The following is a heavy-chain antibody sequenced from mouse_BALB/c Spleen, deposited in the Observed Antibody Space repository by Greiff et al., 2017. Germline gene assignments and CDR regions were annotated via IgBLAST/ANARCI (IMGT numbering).Heavy chain of an antibody. D-gene: IGHD2-1*01. Sequence: VQLKESGGGLVQPGGSLKLSCAASGFTFSSYGMSWVRQTPDKRLELVATINSNGGSTYYPDSVKGRFTISRDNAKNTLYLQMSSLKSEDTAMYYCARGYGNRFAYWGQGTLVTVSA. V-gene: IGHV5-6-3*01. CDR1: GFTFSSYG. CDR3: ARGYGNRFAY. J-gene: IGHJ3*01. CDR2: INSNGGST.